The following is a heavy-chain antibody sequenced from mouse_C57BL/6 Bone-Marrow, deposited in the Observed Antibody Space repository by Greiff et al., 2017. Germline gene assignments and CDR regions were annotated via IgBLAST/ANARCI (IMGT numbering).Heavy chain of an antibody. CDR2: ISDGGSYT. D-gene: IGHD2-1*01. CDR1: GFTFSSYA. J-gene: IGHJ4*01. Sequence: EVQRVESGGGLVKPGGSLKLSCAASGFTFSSYAMSWVRQTPDKRLEWVATISDGGSYTYYPDNVKGRFTISRDNAKNNLYLQMSHLKSEDTAMYYCARVGNLYYYAMDYWGQGTSGTVSS. V-gene: IGHV5-4*01. CDR3: ARVGNLYYYAMDY.